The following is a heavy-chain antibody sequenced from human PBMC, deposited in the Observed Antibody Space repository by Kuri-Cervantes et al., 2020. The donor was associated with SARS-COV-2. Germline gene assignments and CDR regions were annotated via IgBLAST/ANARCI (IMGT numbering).Heavy chain of an antibody. J-gene: IGHJ4*02. Sequence: GGSLRLSCAASGFTLSSYGMHWVRQAPGKGLEWVANIKQDGSEKYYVDSVKGRFTISRDNAKNSLYLQMNSLRAEDTAVYYCARDRSFTPDYWGQGTLVTVSS. CDR1: GFTLSSYG. CDR2: IKQDGSEK. V-gene: IGHV3-7*01. CDR3: ARDRSFTPDY. D-gene: IGHD3-10*01.